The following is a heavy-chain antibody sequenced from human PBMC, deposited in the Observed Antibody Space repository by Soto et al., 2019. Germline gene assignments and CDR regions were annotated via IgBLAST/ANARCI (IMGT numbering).Heavy chain of an antibody. CDR1: GFTFSTYW. Sequence: EVQLVESGGGLVQPGGSLRLSCAASGFTFSTYWMHWVRQVPGKGLVWVSRVNPDGTTTNYAASVKGRFTISRDNAKNPLHLQMNSLRVDVTAVYFCARDLAGVDDSWGQGTLVTVSS. D-gene: IGHD7-27*01. CDR3: ARDLAGVDDS. J-gene: IGHJ4*02. CDR2: VNPDGTTT. V-gene: IGHV3-74*01.